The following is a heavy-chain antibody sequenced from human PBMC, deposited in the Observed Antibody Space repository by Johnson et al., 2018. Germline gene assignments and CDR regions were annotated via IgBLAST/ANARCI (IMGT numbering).Heavy chain of an antibody. D-gene: IGHD1-26*01. V-gene: IGHV3-23*04. Sequence: VQLVQSGGGLVQPGGSLRISCAASGFTFSNHAMIWGRQAPGKGLEWVAAISAGRDHTYYAESVKGRFTIPRDNAKNTLDPEMNSLRGEDTAVYYCARVKVGGYVFDTWGQGTMVTVSS. J-gene: IGHJ3*02. CDR2: ISAGRDHT. CDR1: GFTFSNHA. CDR3: ARVKVGGYVFDT.